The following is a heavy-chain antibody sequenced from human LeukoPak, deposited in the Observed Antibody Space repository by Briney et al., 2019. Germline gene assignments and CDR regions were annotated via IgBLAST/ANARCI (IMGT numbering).Heavy chain of an antibody. V-gene: IGHV1-69*06. J-gene: IGHJ4*02. CDR3: AKSYDSSGRYFDY. CDR1: GYSFTSHY. CDR2: IIPIFGTA. D-gene: IGHD3-22*01. Sequence: ASVKVSCKASGYSFTSHYMHWVRQAPGQGLEWMGGIIPIFGTANYAQKFQGRVTITADKSTSTAYMELSSLRSEDTAVYYCAKSYDSSGRYFDYWGQGTLVTVSS.